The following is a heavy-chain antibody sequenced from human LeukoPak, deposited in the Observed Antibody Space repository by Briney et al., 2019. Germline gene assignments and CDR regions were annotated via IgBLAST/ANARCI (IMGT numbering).Heavy chain of an antibody. D-gene: IGHD5-18*01. Sequence: GESLTISCRASGYRFTSQWIAWVRQKPGKGLEWMGIIFPADSDTRYSPSFQGQVTISADKSISTAYLQWSSLKASDTAMYYCARLRYSYGLVDYWGQGTLVTVSS. CDR2: IFPADSDT. J-gene: IGHJ4*02. CDR1: GYRFTSQW. V-gene: IGHV5-51*01. CDR3: ARLRYSYGLVDY.